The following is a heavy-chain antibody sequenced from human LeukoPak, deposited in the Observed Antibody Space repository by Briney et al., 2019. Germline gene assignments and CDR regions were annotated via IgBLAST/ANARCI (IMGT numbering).Heavy chain of an antibody. CDR1: GGTFSSYA. D-gene: IGHD1-26*01. V-gene: IGHV1-69*13. Sequence: SVKVSCKASGGTFSSYAISWVRQAPGQGLEWMGGIIPIFGTANYAQKFQGRVTITADESTSTAYMELSSLRSEDTAVYYCAREIKRRQWELPSASDAFDIWGQGTMVTVSS. CDR2: IIPIFGTA. CDR3: AREIKRRQWELPSASDAFDI. J-gene: IGHJ3*02.